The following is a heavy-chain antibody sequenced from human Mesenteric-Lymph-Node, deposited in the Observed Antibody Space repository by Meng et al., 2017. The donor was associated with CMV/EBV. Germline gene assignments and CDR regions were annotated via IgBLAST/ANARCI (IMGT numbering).Heavy chain of an antibody. CDR2: ISPNSGGT. CDR1: GYTFTGYY. J-gene: IGHJ4*02. CDR3: ARGNPMRSFDS. V-gene: IGHV1-2*02. Sequence: SVKVSCKASGYTFTGYYMNWVRQAPGQGLEWMGWISPNSGGTNFAQKFQGRVTLTRDTSISTAYMELNRLRSDDTAVYYCARGNPMRSFDSWGQGTLVTVSS.